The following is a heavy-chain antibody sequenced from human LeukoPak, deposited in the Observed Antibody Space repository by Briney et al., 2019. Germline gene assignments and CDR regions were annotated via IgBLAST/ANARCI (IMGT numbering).Heavy chain of an antibody. CDR2: SHYSGTT. D-gene: IGHD6-19*01. Sequence: SETLSLTCSVSGDSFSGFYWSWLRRPPGKGLEWIGYSHYSGTTAYNPSLTSRVTISVDTSKNQVSLRLKSVTAADTAVYYCARGGWSLDYWGLGILVTISS. J-gene: IGHJ4*02. CDR1: GDSFSGFY. CDR3: ARGGWSLDY. V-gene: IGHV4-59*01.